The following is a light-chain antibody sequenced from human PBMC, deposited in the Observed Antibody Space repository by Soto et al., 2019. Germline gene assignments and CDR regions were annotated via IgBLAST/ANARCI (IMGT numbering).Light chain of an antibody. Sequence: EIVLTQSPATLSLSPGERATLSCRASQSVSSYIAWYQQKPGQAPRLLIYDASNRATGIPARFSGSGSGTDFTLTISSLEPEDAAVYYCQQRSNWPPITFGQGTRLEIK. CDR1: QSVSSY. CDR3: QQRSNWPPIT. CDR2: DAS. J-gene: IGKJ5*01. V-gene: IGKV3-11*01.